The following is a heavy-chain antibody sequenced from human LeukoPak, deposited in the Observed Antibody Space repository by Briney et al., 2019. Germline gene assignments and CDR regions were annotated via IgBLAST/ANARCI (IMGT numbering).Heavy chain of an antibody. Sequence: PSETLSLTCTVSGGSISTHYWSWIRQPPGKGLEWIGYIYYSGNAYYNPSLKSRVTISVDTSKNQFSLKLSSVTAADTAVYYCARRYCSGGNCSPGWFDPWGQGTLVTVSS. CDR3: ARRYCSGGNCSPGWFDP. CDR1: GGSISTHY. D-gene: IGHD2-15*01. J-gene: IGHJ5*02. CDR2: IYYSGNA. V-gene: IGHV4-59*08.